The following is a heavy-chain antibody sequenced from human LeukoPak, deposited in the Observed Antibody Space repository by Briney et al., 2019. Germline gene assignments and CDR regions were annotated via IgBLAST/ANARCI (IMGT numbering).Heavy chain of an antibody. V-gene: IGHV4-59*01. D-gene: IGHD6-6*01. CDR3: ARAIIAARQTGYYYYMDV. CDR2: IYYSGST. CDR1: GGSISSYY. Sequence: SETLSLTCTVSGGSISSYYWSWIRQPPGKGLEWIGYIYYSGSTNYSPSLKSRVTISVDTSKNQFSLKLSSVTAADTAVYYCARAIIAARQTGYYYYMDVWGKGTTVTVSS. J-gene: IGHJ6*03.